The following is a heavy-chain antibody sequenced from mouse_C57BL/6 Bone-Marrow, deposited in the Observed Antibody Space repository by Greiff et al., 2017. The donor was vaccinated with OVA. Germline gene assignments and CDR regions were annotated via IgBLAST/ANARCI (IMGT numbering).Heavy chain of an antibody. D-gene: IGHD2-5*01. Sequence: EVKVVESGPGLAKPSQTLSLTCSVTGYSITSDYWNWIRKFPGNKLEYMGYISYSGSTYYNPSLKSRISITRDTSKNQYYLQLNSVTTEDTATYYCARYSNYVDWYFDVWGTGTTVTVSS. CDR2: ISYSGST. CDR1: GYSITSDY. V-gene: IGHV3-8*01. CDR3: ARYSNYVDWYFDV. J-gene: IGHJ1*03.